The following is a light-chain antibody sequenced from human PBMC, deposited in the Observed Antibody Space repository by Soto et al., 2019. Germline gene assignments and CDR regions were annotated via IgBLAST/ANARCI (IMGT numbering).Light chain of an antibody. J-gene: IGKJ1*01. Sequence: IQMTQSPSTLSASVGDRVTITCRASQSTSIWLAWYQQKPGKAPKLLIYKASSLESAAPSRFSGSGSGTEFTLTLNSLEPDDSATYYCQQYNSDSTFGQGTKVEIK. CDR2: KAS. CDR1: QSTSIW. V-gene: IGKV1-5*03. CDR3: QQYNSDST.